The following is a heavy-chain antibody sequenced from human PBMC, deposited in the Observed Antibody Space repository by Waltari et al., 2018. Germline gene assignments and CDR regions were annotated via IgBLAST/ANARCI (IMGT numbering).Heavy chain of an antibody. CDR1: GGTFSSYA. V-gene: IGHV1-69*13. CDR2: ILPIFGTA. Sequence: QVQLVQSGAEVKKPGSSVKVSCKASGGTFSSYAISWVRPAPGQGLEWMGGILPIFGTANYAQKFQGRVTITADESTSTAYMELSSLRSEDTAVYYCARGLGYCSGGSCYSDYWGQGTLVTVSS. D-gene: IGHD2-15*01. J-gene: IGHJ4*02. CDR3: ARGLGYCSGGSCYSDY.